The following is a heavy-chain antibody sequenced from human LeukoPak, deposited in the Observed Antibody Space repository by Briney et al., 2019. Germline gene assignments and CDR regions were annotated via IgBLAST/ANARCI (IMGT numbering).Heavy chain of an antibody. J-gene: IGHJ4*02. CDR3: AKDQKATYGSGSAEEGDY. Sequence: GGSLRLSCVVSGISLSNYAMTWVRQAPGKGLEWVSYISERGGSTTYADSVKGRFTISRDNSKNTLYLQMNSLRAEDTAIYFCAKDQKATYGSGSAEEGDYWGQGTLVTVSS. D-gene: IGHD3-10*01. CDR1: GISLSNYA. V-gene: IGHV3-23*01. CDR2: ISERGGST.